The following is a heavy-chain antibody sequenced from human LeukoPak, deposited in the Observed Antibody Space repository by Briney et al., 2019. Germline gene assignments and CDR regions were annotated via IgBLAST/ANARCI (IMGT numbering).Heavy chain of an antibody. CDR1: GGSISRYY. CDR3: ARATYYYDSSGYPVGYYYYGMDV. Sequence: SETLSLTCTVSGGSISRYYWSWIRQPAGKGLEWIGRIYTSGSTNYNPSLKSRVTMSVDTSKNQFSLKLSSVTAADTAVYYCARATYYYDSSGYPVGYYYYGMDVWGQGTTVTVSS. V-gene: IGHV4-4*07. D-gene: IGHD3-22*01. CDR2: IYTSGST. J-gene: IGHJ6*02.